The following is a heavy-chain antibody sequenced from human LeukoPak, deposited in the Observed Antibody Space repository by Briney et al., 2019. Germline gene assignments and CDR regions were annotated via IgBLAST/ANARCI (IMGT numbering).Heavy chain of an antibody. CDR1: GFTFSSYE. Sequence: GGPLRLSCVASGFTFSSYEMNWVRQAPGKGPEWVSYISSSDSTRTYADSVKGRFTISRDNAKNSLYLEMNSLRAEDTAVYYCAREIVSAVAGNFDYWGQGTLVTVSS. J-gene: IGHJ4*02. V-gene: IGHV3-48*03. CDR2: ISSSDSTR. D-gene: IGHD6-19*01. CDR3: AREIVSAVAGNFDY.